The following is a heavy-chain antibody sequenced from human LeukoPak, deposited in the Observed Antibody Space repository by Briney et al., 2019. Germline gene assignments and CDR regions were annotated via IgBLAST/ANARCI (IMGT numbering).Heavy chain of an antibody. CDR1: GFTLSTYA. J-gene: IGHJ4*02. CDR3: AKVGHDSSGYDLEFDY. D-gene: IGHD3-22*01. CDR2: TSSSDAGT. Sequence: QPGGSLRLSCAASGFTLSTYAMSWVRQTPGKGLEWVAATSSSDAGTYYADSVKGRFTISRDNSKNTLYLQMNSLRAEDTAVYYCAKVGHDSSGYDLEFDYWGQGTLVTVSS. V-gene: IGHV3-23*01.